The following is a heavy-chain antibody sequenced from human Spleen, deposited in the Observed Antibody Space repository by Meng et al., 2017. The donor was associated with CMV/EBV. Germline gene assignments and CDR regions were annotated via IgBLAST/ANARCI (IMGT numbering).Heavy chain of an antibody. CDR1: GYTFTGYY. CDR2: INPDSGGT. J-gene: IGHJ4*02. D-gene: IGHD2-21*01. Sequence: ASVKVSCKASGYTFTGYYMHWVRQAPGQGLEWMGWINPDSGGTSYAQKFQGRVTMTRDTSISAAYMELSRLRSDDTAVYYCARDWCTGGTCYSSPFDYWGQGTLVTVSS. V-gene: IGHV1-2*02. CDR3: ARDWCTGGTCYSSPFDY.